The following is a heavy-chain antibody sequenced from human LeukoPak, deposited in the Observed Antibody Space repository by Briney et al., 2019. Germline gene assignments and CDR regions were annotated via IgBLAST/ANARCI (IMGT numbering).Heavy chain of an antibody. CDR2: ISGSGGST. CDR3: ASRGTGYDILTGYYKS. V-gene: IGHV3-23*01. J-gene: IGHJ5*02. D-gene: IGHD3-9*01. CDR1: GFTFSSYA. Sequence: QTGGSLRLSCAASGFTFSSYAMSWVRQAPGKGLEWVSAISGSGGSTYYADSVKGRFTISRDNSKNTLYLQMNSLRAEDTAVYYCASRGTGYDILTGYYKSWGQGTLVTVSP.